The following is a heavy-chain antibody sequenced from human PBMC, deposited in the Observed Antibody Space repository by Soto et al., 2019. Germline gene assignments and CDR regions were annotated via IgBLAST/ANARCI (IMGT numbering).Heavy chain of an antibody. CDR1: GFTFSTYA. Sequence: PGGSLRLSCATSGFTFSTYAMHWVRQAPGKGLEYVSAISSNGRSTYYANSVKGRFTISRDNSKNTLHLQMDSLRAEDMAVYYCARDRCTKGFCYAPSDYWGQGTLVTAPQ. CDR3: ARDRCTKGFCYAPSDY. V-gene: IGHV3-64*01. CDR2: ISSNGRST. J-gene: IGHJ4*02. D-gene: IGHD2-8*01.